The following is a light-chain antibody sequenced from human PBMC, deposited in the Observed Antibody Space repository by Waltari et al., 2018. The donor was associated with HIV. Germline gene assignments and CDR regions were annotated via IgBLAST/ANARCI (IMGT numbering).Light chain of an antibody. CDR1: QDISNC. Sequence: DIQMTQSPSSLSASVGDRVTITCQASQDISNCLNWYQQKPGKAPNLLNYDASSLQTGVPSRFSGSGSGTDFTFTITSLQPEDFATYYCQQYDSLPITFGQGTRLDIK. CDR3: QQYDSLPIT. J-gene: IGKJ5*01. CDR2: DAS. V-gene: IGKV1-33*01.